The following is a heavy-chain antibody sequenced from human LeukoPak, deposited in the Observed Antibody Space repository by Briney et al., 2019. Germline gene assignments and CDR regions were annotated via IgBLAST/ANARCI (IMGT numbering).Heavy chain of an antibody. J-gene: IGHJ6*03. Sequence: GGSLRLSCAASGFTFSTYGIHWVRQTPGKGLEWVAFIRYDGTNKWYADSVKGRFTISRDNSKNMLYLQMNSLRAEDTAVYHCAKDRDYGDYPSAYYYYMDVWGKGTTVTVSS. D-gene: IGHD4-17*01. V-gene: IGHV3-30*02. CDR1: GFTFSTYG. CDR2: IRYDGTNK. CDR3: AKDRDYGDYPSAYYYYMDV.